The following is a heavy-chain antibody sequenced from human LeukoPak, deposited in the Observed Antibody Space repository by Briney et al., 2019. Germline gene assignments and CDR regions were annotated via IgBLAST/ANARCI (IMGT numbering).Heavy chain of an antibody. J-gene: IGHJ5*02. CDR1: GGTFSSYA. Sequence: ASVKVSCKASGGTFSSYAISWVRQAPGQGLEWMGWISAYNGNTNYAQKLQGRVTMTRNTSISTAYMELSSLRSEDTAVYYCARGDIIAAAAKGYWFDPWGQGTLVTVSS. CDR3: ARGDIIAAAAKGYWFDP. D-gene: IGHD6-13*01. V-gene: IGHV1-8*02. CDR2: ISAYNGNT.